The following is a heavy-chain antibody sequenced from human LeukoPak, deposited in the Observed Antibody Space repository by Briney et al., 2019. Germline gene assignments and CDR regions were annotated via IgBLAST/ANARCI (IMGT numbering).Heavy chain of an antibody. D-gene: IGHD3-10*01. CDR2: ISYDGSNK. CDR3: TRDRARAGGEILDY. J-gene: IGHJ4*02. V-gene: IGHV3-30*04. CDR1: GFTFSSYA. Sequence: GGSLRLSCAASGFTFSSYAMHWVRQAPGKGLEWVAVISYDGSNKYYADSVKGRFTISRDNSKNTLYLQMNSLRDEDTAMYYCTRDRARAGGEILDYWGQGTLVTVSS.